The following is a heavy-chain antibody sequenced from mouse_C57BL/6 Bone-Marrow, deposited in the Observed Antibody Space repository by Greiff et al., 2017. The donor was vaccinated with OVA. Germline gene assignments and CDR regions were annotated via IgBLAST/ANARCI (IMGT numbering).Heavy chain of an antibody. V-gene: IGHV5-9-1*02. CDR3: TRLLYAMDY. D-gene: IGHD2-1*01. CDR1: GFTFSSYA. CDR2: ISSGGDYI. Sequence: DVMLVESGEGLVKPGGSLKLSCAASGFTFSSYAMSWVRQTPEKRLEWVAYISSGGDYIYYADTVKGRFTISRDNARNTLYLKMSSLKSEDTAMYYCTRLLYAMDYWGQGTSVTVSA. J-gene: IGHJ4*01.